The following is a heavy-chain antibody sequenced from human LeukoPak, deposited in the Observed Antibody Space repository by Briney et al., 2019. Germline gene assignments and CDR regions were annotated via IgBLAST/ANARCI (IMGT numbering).Heavy chain of an antibody. Sequence: SETLSLTCTVSGGSISSFYWRWLRQPPGKGLVWIGHIYYSGSTNYNPSLKSRVTISVDTSKNQFSLKLSSVTAADTAVYYCARSPWGYDSSCYGDAFDIWGQGTMVTVSS. J-gene: IGHJ3*02. D-gene: IGHD3-22*01. CDR2: IYYSGST. CDR3: ARSPWGYDSSCYGDAFDI. V-gene: IGHV4-59*01. CDR1: GGSISSFY.